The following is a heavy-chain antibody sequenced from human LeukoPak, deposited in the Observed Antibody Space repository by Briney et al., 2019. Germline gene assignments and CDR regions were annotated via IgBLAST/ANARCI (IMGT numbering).Heavy chain of an antibody. V-gene: IGHV3-73*01. J-gene: IGHJ4*02. CDR3: TRPLPTSRYYYDSSGPPD. CDR1: GFTFSGSA. CDR2: IRSKANSYAT. Sequence: PGGSLRLSCAASGFTFSGSAMRWVRQASGKGLEWVGRIRSKANSYATAYAASVKGRFTISRDDSKNTAYLQMNSLKTEDTAVYYCTRPLPTSRYYYDSSGPPDWGQGTLVTVSS. D-gene: IGHD3-22*01.